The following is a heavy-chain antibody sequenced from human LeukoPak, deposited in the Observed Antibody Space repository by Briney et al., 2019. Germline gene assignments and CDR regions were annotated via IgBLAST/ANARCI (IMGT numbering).Heavy chain of an antibody. CDR1: GGSISSYY. J-gene: IGHJ5*02. D-gene: IGHD6-13*01. CDR2: IYYSGST. CDR3: AAGYGSSWYGANWSDP. V-gene: IGHV4-59*01. Sequence: SETLSLTCTVSGGSISSYYWSWIRQPPGKGLEWIGYIYYSGSTNYNPSLKSRVTISVDTSKNQFSLKLSSVTAADTAVYYCAAGYGSSWYGANWSDPWGQGTLVTVSS.